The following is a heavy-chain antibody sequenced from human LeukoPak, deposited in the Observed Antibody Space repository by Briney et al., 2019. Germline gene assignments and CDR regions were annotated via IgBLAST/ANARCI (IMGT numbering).Heavy chain of an antibody. CDR1: GGSISSYY. CDR3: ARVAAVHMVRGDWFDY. D-gene: IGHD3-10*01. V-gene: IGHV4-4*07. CDR2: IYTSGST. Sequence: SETLSLTCTVSGGSISSYYWSWIRQPAGKGLEWIGRIYTSGSTNYNPSLKSRVTMPVDTSKNQFSLKLSSVTAADTAVYYCARVAAVHMVRGDWFDYWGQGTLVTVSS. J-gene: IGHJ4*02.